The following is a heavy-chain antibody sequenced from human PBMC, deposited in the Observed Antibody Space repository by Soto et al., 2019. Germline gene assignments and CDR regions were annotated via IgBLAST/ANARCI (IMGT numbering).Heavy chain of an antibody. CDR3: ASRVDILTGYNY. D-gene: IGHD3-9*01. V-gene: IGHV4-31*03. CDR2: IYYSGST. CDR1: GGSISSGGYY. Sequence: SETLSLTCTVSGGSISSGGYYWSWTRQHPGKGLEWIGYIYYSGSTYYNPSLKSRVTISVDTSKNQFSLKLSSVTAADTAVYYCASRVDILTGYNYWGQGTLVTVSS. J-gene: IGHJ4*02.